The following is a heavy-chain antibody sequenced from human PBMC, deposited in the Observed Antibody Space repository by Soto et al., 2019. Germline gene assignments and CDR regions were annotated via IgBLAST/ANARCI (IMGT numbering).Heavy chain of an antibody. Sequence: QVQLVESGGGLVKPGGSLRLSCAASGFTFSDYYMNWIRQAPGKGLAWVSNISSSDNTIYYADSVKGRFTISRDNAKNSLYLQMSRLIAEDTAVYYCARDSRPVTLWGQGPLVTVSS. CDR1: GFTFSDYY. V-gene: IGHV3-11*01. J-gene: IGHJ4*02. D-gene: IGHD3-16*01. CDR3: ARDSRPVTL. CDR2: ISSSDNTI.